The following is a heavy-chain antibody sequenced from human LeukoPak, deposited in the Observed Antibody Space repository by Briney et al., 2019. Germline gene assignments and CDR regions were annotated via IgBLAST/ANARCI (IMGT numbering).Heavy chain of an antibody. Sequence: SETLSLTCTVSGGSISTYYWSWIRQPAGKGLEWIGRIYTSGSTNYNPSLKSRVTMSVDTSKNQFSLKLSSVTAADTAVYYCASRGELPSAPGGKRYYDLWGRGTLVTVSS. CDR1: GGSISTYY. D-gene: IGHD1-26*01. V-gene: IGHV4-4*07. CDR2: IYTSGST. CDR3: ASRGELPSAPGGKRYYDL. J-gene: IGHJ2*01.